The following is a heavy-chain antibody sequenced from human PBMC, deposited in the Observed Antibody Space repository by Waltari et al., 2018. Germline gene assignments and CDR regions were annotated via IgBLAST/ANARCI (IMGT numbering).Heavy chain of an antibody. CDR3: ARGHSLIIAAAGSHFDY. D-gene: IGHD6-13*01. V-gene: IGHV1-3*01. CDR1: GYTFTSYA. J-gene: IGHJ4*02. CDR2: INAGNGNT. Sequence: QVQLVQSGAEVKKPGASVKVSCKASGYTFTSYAMHWVRQAPGQRLEWMGWINAGNGNTKYSQKFQGRVTITRDTSASTAYMELSSLRSEDTAVYYCARGHSLIIAAAGSHFDYWGQGTLVTVSS.